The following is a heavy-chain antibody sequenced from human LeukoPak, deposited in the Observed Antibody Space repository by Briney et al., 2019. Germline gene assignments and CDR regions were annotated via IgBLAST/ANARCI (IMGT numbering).Heavy chain of an antibody. J-gene: IGHJ3*02. CDR1: GFTFSDYI. V-gene: IGHV3-72*01. CDR3: SRDGGEGGNSAFDI. Sequence: PGGSLRLSCAASGFTFSDYIMDWVRQAPGKGLEWVGRIRRGANSYTTEYAASVKGRFTISRDDSKDSLYLHMNSLKTEDTAVYRCSRDGGEGGNSAFDIWGQGTMVTVSS. D-gene: IGHD3-16*01. CDR2: IRRGANSYTT.